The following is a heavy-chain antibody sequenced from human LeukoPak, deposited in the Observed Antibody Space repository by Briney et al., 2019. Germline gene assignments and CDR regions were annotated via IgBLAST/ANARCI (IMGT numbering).Heavy chain of an antibody. V-gene: IGHV3-23*01. CDR1: GFTFSSYA. Sequence: PGGSLRLSCAPSGFTFSSYAMSWVRQAPGKGLEWVSAISGSGGRTYYADSVKGRFTISRDNSKNTLYLKMNSLRAEDTAVYYCAKDSPTLYCSGGSCYFDYWGQGTLVTVSS. CDR3: AKDSPTLYCSGGSCYFDY. J-gene: IGHJ4*02. CDR2: ISGSGGRT. D-gene: IGHD2-15*01.